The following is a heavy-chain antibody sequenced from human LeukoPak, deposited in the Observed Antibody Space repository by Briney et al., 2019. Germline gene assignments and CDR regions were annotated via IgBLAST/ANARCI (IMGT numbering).Heavy chain of an antibody. Sequence: GGSLRLSCAASGFTFSSYAMNWVRQVPGKGLEWVSAITGSGGTTYYADSVKGRFTISRDTSKNTLYLQMNSLRAEDTAVYYCASHERGYSYGPDYWGQGTLVTVSS. V-gene: IGHV3-23*01. CDR2: ITGSGGTT. D-gene: IGHD5-18*01. CDR3: ASHERGYSYGPDY. J-gene: IGHJ4*02. CDR1: GFTFSSYA.